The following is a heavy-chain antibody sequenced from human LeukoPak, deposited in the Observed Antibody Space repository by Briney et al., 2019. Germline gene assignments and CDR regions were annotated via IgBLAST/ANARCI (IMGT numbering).Heavy chain of an antibody. Sequence: GASVKVSCKASGYTFTSYGISWVRQSPGQGLEWMGWISAYNGNTNYAQRLQGRVTITRDTSASTAYMELSSLRSEDTAVYYCASFLPEMVRGVNPYYYGMDVWGQGTTVTVSS. CDR3: ASFLPEMVRGVNPYYYGMDV. V-gene: IGHV1-18*01. D-gene: IGHD3-10*01. CDR1: GYTFTSYG. J-gene: IGHJ6*02. CDR2: ISAYNGNT.